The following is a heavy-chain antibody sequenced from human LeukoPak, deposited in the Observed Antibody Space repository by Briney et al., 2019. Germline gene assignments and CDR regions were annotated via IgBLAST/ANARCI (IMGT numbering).Heavy chain of an antibody. V-gene: IGHV3-7*01. CDR3: ARDGSNPYFDY. CDR1: GFSFTSYW. J-gene: IGHJ4*02. CDR2: INRDGSEE. D-gene: IGHD6-13*01. Sequence: PGGSLRLSCAASGFSFTSYWMSWVRQAPGQGLEWVANINRDGSEEYCVDSVKGRFTISRDNGKNSLYLQMNSLRAEDTAVYFCARDGSNPYFDYWGQGFLVTVSS.